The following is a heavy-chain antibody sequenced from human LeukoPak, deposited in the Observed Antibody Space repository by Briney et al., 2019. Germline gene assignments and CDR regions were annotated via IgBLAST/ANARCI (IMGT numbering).Heavy chain of an antibody. J-gene: IGHJ6*03. CDR3: ARGGGNLLPFFDPEYYYYMDV. CDR1: GGSISSGDYY. CDR2: INHSGGT. V-gene: IGHV4-39*01. D-gene: IGHD3-9*01. Sequence: SETLSLTCTVSGGSISSGDYYWSWIRQPPGKGLEWIAEINHSGGTNYNASLRSRVTVYVDTSKNQFSLKLSSVTAADTAVYYCARGGGNLLPFFDPEYYYYMDVWGKGTTVTVSS.